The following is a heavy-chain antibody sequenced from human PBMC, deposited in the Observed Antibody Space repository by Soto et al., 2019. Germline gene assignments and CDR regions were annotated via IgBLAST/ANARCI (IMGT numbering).Heavy chain of an antibody. D-gene: IGHD1-26*01. CDR2: IHNGGST. CDR3: ARGWWEREGYLMDV. V-gene: IGHV4-59*11. CDR1: WGSSSDHY. J-gene: IGHJ6*02. Sequence: PSETLCLRCTVAWGSSSDHYDRWIRQSPGKGLEYIGYIHNGGSTNYNPSLKSRVIISVDTSKNQFSLKLTSVTAADTAVYYCARGWWEREGYLMDVWGQGTTVTVSS.